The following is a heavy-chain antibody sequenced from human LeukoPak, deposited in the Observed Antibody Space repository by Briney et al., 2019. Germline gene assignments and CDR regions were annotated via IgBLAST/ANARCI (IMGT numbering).Heavy chain of an antibody. CDR3: ARTQGWGTVRTGYYYGMDV. J-gene: IGHJ6*02. CDR2: INPIGGT. Sequence: SETLSLTCAVYGGSFSGYYWSWIRQPPGKGLEWIGAINPIGGTNYNPSLKSRVTISVDTSKNQYSLQLSSVTAADTAVYYCARTQGWGTVRTGYYYGMDVWGQGTTVTVSS. D-gene: IGHD4-11*01. V-gene: IGHV4-34*01. CDR1: GGSFSGYY.